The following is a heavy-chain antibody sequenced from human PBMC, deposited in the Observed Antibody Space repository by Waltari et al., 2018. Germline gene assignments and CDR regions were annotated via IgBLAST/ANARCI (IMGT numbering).Heavy chain of an antibody. CDR1: GYTFTGYY. J-gene: IGHJ4*02. CDR2: INPNRGDT. Sequence: QVHLVQSGAEVKKPGASVKVSCKASGYTFTGYYIQWVRRAPGQGLEWMGRINPNRGDTNYAQKCQGMFTLTRDTSINTAYMELSSLKSDDTAVYYCARDLGSDYGNRDYWGQGTLVTVPS. CDR3: ARDLGSDYGNRDY. V-gene: IGHV1-2*06. D-gene: IGHD4-17*01.